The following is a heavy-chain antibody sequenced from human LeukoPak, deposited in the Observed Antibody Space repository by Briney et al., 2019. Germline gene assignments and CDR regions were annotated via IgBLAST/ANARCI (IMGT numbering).Heavy chain of an antibody. CDR2: INGDGSSR. Sequence: GGSLRLSCAASGFIFSGYWIHWVRQVPGKGLVWVSRINGDGSSRSHADSVRGRFTISRDTAKNTVYLQMNSLRAEDTAVYYCGKDYGDYVYIDYWGQGTLVTVSS. CDR1: GFIFSGYW. J-gene: IGHJ4*02. V-gene: IGHV3-74*01. CDR3: GKDYGDYVYIDY. D-gene: IGHD4-17*01.